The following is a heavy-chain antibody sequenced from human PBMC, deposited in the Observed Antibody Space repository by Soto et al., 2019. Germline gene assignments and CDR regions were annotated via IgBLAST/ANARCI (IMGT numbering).Heavy chain of an antibody. CDR2: MGENENEK. V-gene: IGHV3-7*04. CDR1: GFNRRCYW. Sequence: TGGAPRLPLTAFGFNRRCYWINWVRQAPGKRPEWVANMGENENEKYYVDSGRFTLSRDNAKNSVDLQMNDLRVEDTAVYYCVRESFPGTGGFDMWGQGTLVTVSS. CDR3: VRESFPGTGGFDM. J-gene: IGHJ3*02. D-gene: IGHD2-8*02.